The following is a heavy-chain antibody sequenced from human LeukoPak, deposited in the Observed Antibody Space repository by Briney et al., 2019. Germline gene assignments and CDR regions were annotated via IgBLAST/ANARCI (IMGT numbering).Heavy chain of an antibody. Sequence: SETLSLTCAVYGGSFSGYYWSWIRQPPGKGLEWIGEINHSGSTNYNPSLKSRVTISVDTSKNQFSLKLSSVTAADTAVYYCANSGDYSNYVAYWGQGTLVTVSS. CDR3: ANSGDYSNYVAY. CDR2: INHSGST. J-gene: IGHJ4*02. V-gene: IGHV4-34*01. CDR1: GGSFSGYY. D-gene: IGHD4-11*01.